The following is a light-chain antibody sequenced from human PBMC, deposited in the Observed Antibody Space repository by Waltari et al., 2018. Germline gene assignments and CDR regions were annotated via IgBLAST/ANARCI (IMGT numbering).Light chain of an antibody. J-gene: IGKJ4*01. CDR1: QAISTY. V-gene: IGKV1-39*01. CDR2: ASS. CDR3: QQSYSAPLH. Sequence: DTLMTQSPSSLSASVGDTVTITCRATQAISTYVIWYKKTPGMAPGLLIFASSTMHRDVSSLFTGSGSGTDFTLTITDLQPDDFATYYCQQSYSAPLHFGGGTRVDI.